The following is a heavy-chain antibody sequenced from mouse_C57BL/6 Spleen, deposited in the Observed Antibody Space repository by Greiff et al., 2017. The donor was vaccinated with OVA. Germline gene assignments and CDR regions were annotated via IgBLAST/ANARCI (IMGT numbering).Heavy chain of an antibody. CDR1: GYTFTSYG. J-gene: IGHJ1*03. V-gene: IGHV1-81*01. CDR3: ARPMVTTKDWYFDV. Sequence: QVQLKQSGAELARPGASVKLSCKASGYTFTSYGISWVKQRTGQGLEWIGEIYPRSGNTYYNEKFKGKATLTADKSSSTAYMELRSLTSEDSAVYFCARPMVTTKDWYFDVWGTGTTVTVSS. CDR2: IYPRSGNT. D-gene: IGHD2-2*01.